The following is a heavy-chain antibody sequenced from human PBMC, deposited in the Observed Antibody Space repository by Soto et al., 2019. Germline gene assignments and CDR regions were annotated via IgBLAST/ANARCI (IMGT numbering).Heavy chain of an antibody. J-gene: IGHJ3*02. CDR2: IRSKAYGGTT. V-gene: IGHV3-49*03. D-gene: IGHD3-10*01. Sequence: EVQLVESGGGLVQPGRSLRLSCTASGFTFGDYAMSWFRQAPGKGLEWVGFIRSKAYGGTTEYAASVKGRFTISRDDSKSIAYLQMNSLKTEDTAVYYCTRDSGLLWFKNKTPDAFDIWGQGTMVTVSS. CDR3: TRDSGLLWFKNKTPDAFDI. CDR1: GFTFGDYA.